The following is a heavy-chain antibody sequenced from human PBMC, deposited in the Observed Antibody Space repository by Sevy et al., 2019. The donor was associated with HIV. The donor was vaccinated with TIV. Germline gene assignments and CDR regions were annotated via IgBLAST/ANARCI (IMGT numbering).Heavy chain of an antibody. CDR3: TRSGGYSDYGMDV. D-gene: IGHD5-12*01. J-gene: IGHJ6*02. V-gene: IGHV3-13*01. CDR2: VGPAGDT. CDR1: GFTFITYD. Sequence: GGSLRLSCAASGFTFITYDMHWVRHVTGKGLEWVSGVGPAGDTFYPGSVKSRFTISRENAKNSLYLQMNNLRAGDTAVYYCTRSGGYSDYGMDVWGQGTTVTVSS.